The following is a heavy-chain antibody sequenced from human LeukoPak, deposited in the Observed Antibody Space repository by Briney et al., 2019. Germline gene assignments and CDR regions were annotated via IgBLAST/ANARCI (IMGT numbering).Heavy chain of an antibody. D-gene: IGHD2-21*01. V-gene: IGHV1-18*01. CDR1: TYTFTRYG. CDR2: ISGYNGNT. CDR3: ARNGRGTYYYFDL. J-gene: IGHJ4*02. Sequence: ASVKVSCKASTYTFTRYGISWVRQAPGQGLEWMGWISGYNGNTNYAQKFLGRVSMTADTATSTAYMELRSLTSDDTAMYYCARNGRGTYYYFDLWGQGTLVTVSS.